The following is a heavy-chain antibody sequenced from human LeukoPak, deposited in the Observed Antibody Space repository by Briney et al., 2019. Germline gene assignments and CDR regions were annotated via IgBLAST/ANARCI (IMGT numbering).Heavy chain of an antibody. CDR2: ISSSGSNI. CDR1: GFTFSSYE. V-gene: IGHV3-48*03. CDR3: ARDKGSVGALRYCDY. J-gene: IGHJ4*02. D-gene: IGHD1-26*01. Sequence: GGSLTLSCAASGFTFSSYEMNWVRQATGKGLEWVSYISSSGSNIYYTDSVKGRFTISRHNDKNSLYLQMNRLSDADPAVSFCARDKGSVGALRYCDYWGQGTLVTVSS.